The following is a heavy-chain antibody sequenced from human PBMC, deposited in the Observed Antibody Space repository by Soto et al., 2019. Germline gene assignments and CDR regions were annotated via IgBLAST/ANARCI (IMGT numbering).Heavy chain of an antibody. V-gene: IGHV1-69*13. J-gene: IGHJ4*02. D-gene: IGHD2-2*02. CDR2: IIPIFGTA. Sequence: SVKVSCKASGGTFSSYAISWVRQAPGQGLEWMGGIIPIFGTANYAQKFQGRVTITADESTSTAYMELSSLRSEDTAVYYCARDDLEYCSSTSCNIGRGVFFDYWGQGTLVTVSS. CDR1: GGTFSSYA. CDR3: ARDDLEYCSSTSCNIGRGVFFDY.